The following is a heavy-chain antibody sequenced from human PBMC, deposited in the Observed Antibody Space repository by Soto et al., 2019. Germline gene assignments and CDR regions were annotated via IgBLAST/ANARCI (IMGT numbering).Heavy chain of an antibody. Sequence: SETLSLTCTVSGGSISSYYWSWIRQPPGKGLEWIGYIYYSGSTNYNPSLKSRVTISVDTSKNQFSLKLSSVTAADTAVYYCAREVPTSGWYRTMPFNYFDYWGQGTLVTVSS. CDR2: IYYSGST. J-gene: IGHJ4*02. V-gene: IGHV4-59*01. CDR1: GGSISSYY. D-gene: IGHD6-19*01. CDR3: AREVPTSGWYRTMPFNYFDY.